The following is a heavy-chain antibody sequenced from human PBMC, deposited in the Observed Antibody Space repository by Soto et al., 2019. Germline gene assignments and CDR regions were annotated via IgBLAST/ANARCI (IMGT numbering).Heavy chain of an antibody. J-gene: IGHJ4*02. Sequence: QVQLVESGGGVVQPGRSLRLSCAASGFTFSSYGMHWVRQAPGKGLEWVAVISYDGSNKYYADSVKGRFTISRDNSKNTLYLQMTSLRAEDTAVYYCAKEFNRGVAGTTVVDYWGQGTLVTVSS. CDR3: AKEFNRGVAGTTVVDY. D-gene: IGHD1-20*01. V-gene: IGHV3-30*18. CDR1: GFTFSSYG. CDR2: ISYDGSNK.